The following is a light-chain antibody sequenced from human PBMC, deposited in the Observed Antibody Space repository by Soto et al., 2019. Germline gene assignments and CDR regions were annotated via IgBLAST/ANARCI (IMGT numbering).Light chain of an antibody. CDR1: QSVSSY. J-gene: IGKJ5*01. V-gene: IGKV3-11*01. CDR3: HQRSNWPPIT. Sequence: EIVLTQSPATLSLSPGERVTLSCRASQSVSSYLAWYQQKPGQAPRLLIYDASNRATGIPARFSGSGSGTDFTLTISSLEPDDFAVYYCHQRSNWPPITFGQGTRLEIK. CDR2: DAS.